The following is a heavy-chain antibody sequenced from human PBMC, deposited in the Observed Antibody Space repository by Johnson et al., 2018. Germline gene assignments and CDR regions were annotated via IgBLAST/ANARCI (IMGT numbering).Heavy chain of an antibody. J-gene: IGHJ1*01. CDR1: GFTFDDYA. Sequence: EVQLVESGGGLVQXGRSLRLXCAASGFTFDDYAMHWVRQAPGKGLEWVSGIRWNSGSIGYVDAVKGRFTISRDNAKNSLYLQMNSLRAEDTALYYCAKAPVGWLGEGAEYFQHWGQGTLVTVSS. CDR3: AKAPVGWLGEGAEYFQH. D-gene: IGHD3-3*01. CDR2: IRWNSGSI. V-gene: IGHV3-9*01.